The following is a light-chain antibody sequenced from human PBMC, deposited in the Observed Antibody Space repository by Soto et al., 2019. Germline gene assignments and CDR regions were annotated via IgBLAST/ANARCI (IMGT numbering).Light chain of an antibody. Sequence: QSALTQPASVSGSPGQSITISCTGTSSDVGDYNYVSWYRHHPGKAPKLIIYDVSFRPSGVSNRFSGSKSGNTASLTISGLQAEDEADYFCSSYTSSSPLVIFGGGTKLTVL. CDR2: DVS. V-gene: IGLV2-14*03. CDR1: SSDVGDYNY. J-gene: IGLJ2*01. CDR3: SSYTSSSPLVI.